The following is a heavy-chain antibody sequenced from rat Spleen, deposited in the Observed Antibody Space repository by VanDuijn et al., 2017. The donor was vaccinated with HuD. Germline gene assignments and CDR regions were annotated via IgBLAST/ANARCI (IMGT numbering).Heavy chain of an antibody. CDR1: GFNFSSFP. CDR2: ISSGGGNT. CDR3: ARGGYNYDYDH. D-gene: IGHD1-5*01. Sequence: EVHLVESGGGLVQPGRSLKISCAASGFNFSSFPMAWVRQAPKTGLEWVASISSGGGNTYYPDSVKGRFTISRDNAKSTLYLQMDSLRSEDTASYYCARGGYNYDYDHWGQGVMVTVSS. V-gene: IGHV5-25*01. J-gene: IGHJ2*01.